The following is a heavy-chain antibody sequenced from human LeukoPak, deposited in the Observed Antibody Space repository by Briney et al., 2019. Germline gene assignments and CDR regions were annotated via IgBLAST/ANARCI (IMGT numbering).Heavy chain of an antibody. CDR3: ARAAYSSSWSYYYYYMDV. Sequence: ASVKVSCKASGYTFTGYYMHWVRQAPGQGLEWMGRINPNSGGTNYAQKFQGRVTMTRDTSISTAYMELSRLRSDDTAVYYCARAAYSSSWSYYYYYMDVWGKGTTVTVSS. CDR1: GYTFTGYY. V-gene: IGHV1-2*06. CDR2: INPNSGGT. J-gene: IGHJ6*03. D-gene: IGHD6-13*01.